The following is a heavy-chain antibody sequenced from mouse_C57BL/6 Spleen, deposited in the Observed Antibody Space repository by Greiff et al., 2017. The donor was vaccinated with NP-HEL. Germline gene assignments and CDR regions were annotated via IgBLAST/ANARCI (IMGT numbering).Heavy chain of an antibody. CDR1: GYTFTSYW. CDR3: ARMRDYGDAMDD. Sequence: VQLQQPGAELVRPGTSVKLSCQASGYTFTSYWLHWVKQRPGHALEWIGVLDPSASYTNYNQKFKGKATLTVDTSSSTAYMQLSSLTSEDSAGYYCARMRDYGDAMDDWGQGTSVTVSS. V-gene: IGHV1-59*01. D-gene: IGHD2-4*01. CDR2: LDPSASYT. J-gene: IGHJ4*01.